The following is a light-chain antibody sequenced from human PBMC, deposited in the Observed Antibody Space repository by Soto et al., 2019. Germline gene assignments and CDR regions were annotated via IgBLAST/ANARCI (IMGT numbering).Light chain of an antibody. J-gene: IGLJ2*01. CDR1: SSDVGSYNL. CDR2: EGS. V-gene: IGLV2-23*01. Sequence: QSAVTQPASVAGSPGQSITISCTGTSSDVGSYNLVSWYQQHPGKAPKLMIYEGSKRPSGVSNRFSGSKSGNTASLTISGLHAEVESDYYCFSYAGSSTVVFGGGTKLTVL. CDR3: FSYAGSSTVV.